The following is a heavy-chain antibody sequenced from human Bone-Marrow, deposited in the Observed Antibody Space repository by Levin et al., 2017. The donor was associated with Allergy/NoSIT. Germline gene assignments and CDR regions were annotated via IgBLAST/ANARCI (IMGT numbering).Heavy chain of an antibody. CDR3: ARGDNYMDV. CDR2: ISSSGSYM. D-gene: IGHD1-1*01. Sequence: SCAGSGFSFSSYYMNWVRQAPGKGLEWVSYISSSGSYMYYADSLKGRFTISRDNARNSLYLHMNSLRGEDTAVYFCARGDNYMDVWGQGTTVTVSS. V-gene: IGHV3-21*01. CDR1: GFSFSSYY. J-gene: IGHJ6*02.